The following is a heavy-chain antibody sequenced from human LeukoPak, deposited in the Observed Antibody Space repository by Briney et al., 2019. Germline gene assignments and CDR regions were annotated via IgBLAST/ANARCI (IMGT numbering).Heavy chain of an antibody. Sequence: GGSLRLSCAASGFTFSSYGMHWVRQAPGKGLEWVAVIWYDGSNKYYADSVKGRFTISRDSSKNTLYLQMNSLRAEDTAVYYCARDYSGYCSGGSCLEAFDIWGQGTMVTVSS. V-gene: IGHV3-33*01. J-gene: IGHJ3*02. CDR2: IWYDGSNK. CDR1: GFTFSSYG. CDR3: ARDYSGYCSGGSCLEAFDI. D-gene: IGHD2-15*01.